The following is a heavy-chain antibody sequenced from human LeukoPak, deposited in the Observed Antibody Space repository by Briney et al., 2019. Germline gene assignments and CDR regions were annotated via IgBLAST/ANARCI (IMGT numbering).Heavy chain of an antibody. D-gene: IGHD6-6*01. CDR1: GGSISSNTYY. J-gene: IGHJ4*02. CDR3: AREYSSSSGAY. V-gene: IGHV4-39*07. CDR2: IYYSGST. Sequence: SETLSLTCTVSGGSISSNTYYWGWIRQPPGKGLEWIGSIYYSGSTYYNPSLKSRVTISVDTSKNQFSLKLSSVTAADTAVYYCAREYSSSSGAYWGQGTLVTVSS.